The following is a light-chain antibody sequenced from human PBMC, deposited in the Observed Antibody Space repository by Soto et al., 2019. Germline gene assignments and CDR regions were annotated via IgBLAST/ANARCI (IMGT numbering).Light chain of an antibody. CDR1: SGHSSYA. CDR2: LDSDGSH. CDR3: QTWGTGTYV. J-gene: IGLJ1*01. Sequence: QSVLTQSPSASASLGASVKLTCTLSSGHSSYAIAWHQQQPEKGPRYLMKLDSDGSHSRGDGIPDRFSGSSSGAEFHLTISSLQSEDEADYYYQTWGTGTYVFGIGTKLTVL. V-gene: IGLV4-69*01.